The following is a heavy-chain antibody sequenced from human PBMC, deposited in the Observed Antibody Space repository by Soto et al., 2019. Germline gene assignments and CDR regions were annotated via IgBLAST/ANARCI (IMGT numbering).Heavy chain of an antibody. J-gene: IGHJ4*02. Sequence: GGSLRLSCSASGFTSSSYNMNWVRQAPGKGLEWVSSISSSSSYIYYADSVKGRFTISRDNAKNSLYLQMNSLRAEDTAVYYCARDQVAGTNFDYWGQGTLVTVSS. CDR1: GFTSSSYN. D-gene: IGHD6-19*01. V-gene: IGHV3-21*01. CDR3: ARDQVAGTNFDY. CDR2: ISSSSSYI.